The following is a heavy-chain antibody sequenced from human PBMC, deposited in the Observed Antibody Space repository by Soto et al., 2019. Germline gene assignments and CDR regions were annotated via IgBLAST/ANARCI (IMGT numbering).Heavy chain of an antibody. Sequence: PSETLSLTCTVSGGSISSSSYYWGWIRQPPGKGLEWIGSIYYSGSTYYNPSLKSRVTISVDTSKNQFSLKLSSVTAADTAVYYCGRPRVAAACMSWFGPWRQGNLVPVSS. D-gene: IGHD6-13*01. V-gene: IGHV4-39*01. J-gene: IGHJ5*02. CDR1: GGSISSSSYY. CDR2: IYYSGST. CDR3: GRPRVAAACMSWFGP.